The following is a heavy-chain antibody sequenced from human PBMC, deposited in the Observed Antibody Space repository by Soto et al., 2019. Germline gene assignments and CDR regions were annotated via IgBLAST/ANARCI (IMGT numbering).Heavy chain of an antibody. Sequence: GASEKASCKASGPPFTSYGNSWVRQAPGQGLEWMRWITAYNGNTNYAQKLQVRVTMTTDTSTSTAYMELRSLRSDDTAVYYCARVGSSGWSHYYYYYYGMDVWGQGTTVTVSS. CDR2: ITAYNGNT. CDR3: ARVGSSGWSHYYYYYYGMDV. CDR1: GPPFTSYG. D-gene: IGHD6-19*01. J-gene: IGHJ6*02. V-gene: IGHV1-18*01.